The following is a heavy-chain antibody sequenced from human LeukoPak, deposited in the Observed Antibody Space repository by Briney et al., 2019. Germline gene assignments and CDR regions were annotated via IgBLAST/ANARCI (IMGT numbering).Heavy chain of an antibody. CDR2: TSSSDPGT. J-gene: IGHJ4*02. D-gene: IGHD2-15*01. Sequence: PGGSLRLSCAASGFPLSSYAMSWVRQGPGKGLEWVAATSSSDPGTYHADSVKGRFTVSRDNSENMLYLQMNSLRAEDTAVYYCAQDLSYIGLDNWGQGTLVTVSS. CDR1: GFPLSSYA. CDR3: AQDLSYIGLDN. V-gene: IGHV3-23*01.